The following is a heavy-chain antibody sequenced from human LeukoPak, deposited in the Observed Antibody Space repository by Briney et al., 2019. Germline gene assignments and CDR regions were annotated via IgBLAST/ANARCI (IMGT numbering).Heavy chain of an antibody. CDR2: ISGSGGST. V-gene: IGHV3-23*01. Sequence: GGSLRLSCAASGFTFSSYGMSWVRQAPGKGLEWVSAISGSGGSTYYADSVKGRFTISRDNAKNSLYLQMNSLRAEDTAVYYCARPYGGNVSPQSNPFDYWGQGTLVTVSS. D-gene: IGHD4-23*01. CDR3: ARPYGGNVSPQSNPFDY. J-gene: IGHJ4*02. CDR1: GFTFSSYG.